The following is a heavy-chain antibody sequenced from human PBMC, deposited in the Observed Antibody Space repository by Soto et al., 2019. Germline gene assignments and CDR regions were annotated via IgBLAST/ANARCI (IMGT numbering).Heavy chain of an antibody. CDR3: ASTLRCSGGSCYPGYAFDI. Sequence: QVQLQESGPGLVKPSQTLSLTCTVSGGSISSGDYYWSWIRQPPGKGLEWIGYIYYSGSTYYNPSLKCRVTISVDTSKNQFSLKLSSVTAADTAVYYCASTLRCSGGSCYPGYAFDIWGQGTMVTVSS. CDR2: IYYSGST. CDR1: GGSISSGDYY. V-gene: IGHV4-30-4*01. J-gene: IGHJ3*02. D-gene: IGHD2-15*01.